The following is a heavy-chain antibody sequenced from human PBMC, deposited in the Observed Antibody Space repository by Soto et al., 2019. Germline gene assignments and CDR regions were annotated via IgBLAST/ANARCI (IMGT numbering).Heavy chain of an antibody. V-gene: IGHV3-30-3*01. CDR2: ISYDGSNK. CDR1: GFTFSNYI. Sequence: PGGSQRLSCAASGFTFSNYILHWVRQAPGKGLEWVAFISYDGSNKDYADSMKGRFTISRDNSKNTLYLQLSSLRPEDTAVYYCAGGDTYYAMGVWGQGTTVTVSS. J-gene: IGHJ6*02. D-gene: IGHD5-18*01. CDR3: AGGDTYYAMGV.